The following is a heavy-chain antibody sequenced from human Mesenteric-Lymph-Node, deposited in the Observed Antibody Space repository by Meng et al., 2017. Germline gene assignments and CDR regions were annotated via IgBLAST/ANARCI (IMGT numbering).Heavy chain of an antibody. CDR3: ARGPSRWLQFSFDY. CDR1: GGSISSGGYS. CDR2: IYYSGSI. J-gene: IGHJ4*02. D-gene: IGHD5-24*01. Sequence: QRQRQESGAGLVKPSQTLSLACAVSGGSISSGGYSWSWIRQYPGKGLEWIGYIYYSGSIYYNPSLKSRVTISVDTSKNQFSLKLSSVTAADTAVYYCARGPSRWLQFSFDYWGQGTLVTVSS. V-gene: IGHV4-31*11.